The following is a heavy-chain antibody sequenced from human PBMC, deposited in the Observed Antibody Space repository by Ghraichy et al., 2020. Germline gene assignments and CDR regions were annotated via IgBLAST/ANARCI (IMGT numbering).Heavy chain of an antibody. CDR2: IYHSGST. J-gene: IGHJ4*02. D-gene: IGHD5-18*01. CDR1: GGSISSGDYY. CDR3: ARARGYSYGYEKDYLDY. V-gene: IGHV4-30-4*01. Sequence: SETLSLTCTVSGGSISSGDYYWSWIRQPPGKGLEWIGYIYHSGSTYYNPSLKSRVTISVDTSKNQFSLKLSSVTAADTAVYYCARARGYSYGYEKDYLDYWGQGTLVTVSS.